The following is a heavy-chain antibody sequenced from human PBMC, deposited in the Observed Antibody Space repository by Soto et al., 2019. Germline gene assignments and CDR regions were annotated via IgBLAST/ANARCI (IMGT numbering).Heavy chain of an antibody. CDR2: IIPILGIA. J-gene: IGHJ4*02. Sequence: QVQLVQSGAEVKKPGSSVKVSCKASGGTFSSYTISWVRQAPGQGLEWMGRIIPILGIANYAQKFQGRVTITADKSTSTAYMELSSLGSEDTAVYYCARGHIAAATFDYWGQGTLVTVSS. CDR1: GGTFSSYT. D-gene: IGHD6-13*01. V-gene: IGHV1-69*02. CDR3: ARGHIAAATFDY.